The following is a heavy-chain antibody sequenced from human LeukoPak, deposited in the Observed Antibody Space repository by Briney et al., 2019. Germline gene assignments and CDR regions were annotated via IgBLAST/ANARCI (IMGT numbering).Heavy chain of an antibody. D-gene: IGHD3-10*01. CDR2: IYSSGST. CDR1: GGSVSNSY. V-gene: IGHV4-4*07. CDR3: ARVAEAGDQDNWFDP. J-gene: IGHJ5*02. Sequence: PSETLSLTCVVSGGSVSNSYWSWIRQPAGKGLEWIGRIYSSGSTHYSPSYKNRVTMSVDTSKNRFSLKVSSVTAADTAVYYCARVAEAGDQDNWFDPWGQGTLVTVSS.